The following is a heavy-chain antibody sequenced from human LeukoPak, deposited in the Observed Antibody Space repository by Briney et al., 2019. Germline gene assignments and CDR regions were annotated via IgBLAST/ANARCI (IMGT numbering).Heavy chain of an antibody. CDR3: TRIGTYSFYFDY. V-gene: IGHV4-61*02. D-gene: IGHD1-26*01. CDR1: GGSISSGSYY. CDR2: MYSSGST. J-gene: IGHJ4*02. Sequence: SQTLSLTCTVSGGSISSGSYYWSWIRQPAGKGLEWIGRMYSSGSTNYNPSLKSRVTISVDTSKNQFSLKLSSVTAADTAVYYCTRIGTYSFYFDYWGQGTLVTVSS.